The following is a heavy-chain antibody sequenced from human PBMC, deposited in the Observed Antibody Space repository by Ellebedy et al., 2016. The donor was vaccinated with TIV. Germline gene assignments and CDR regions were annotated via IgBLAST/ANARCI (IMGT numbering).Heavy chain of an antibody. D-gene: IGHD2-8*01. Sequence: PGGSLRLSCAASGFNVSDNYMSWVRQAPGKGLEWVSVIYSGGWTYYADSVKGRFTISRDNSKNTVYLQMNSLRVDDTAVYYCARPSTKRSFSYFDYWGQGTLVTVSS. CDR1: GFNVSDNY. V-gene: IGHV3-53*01. J-gene: IGHJ4*02. CDR2: IYSGGWT. CDR3: ARPSTKRSFSYFDY.